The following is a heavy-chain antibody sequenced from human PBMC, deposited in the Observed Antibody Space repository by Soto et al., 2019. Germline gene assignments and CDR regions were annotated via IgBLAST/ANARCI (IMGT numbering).Heavy chain of an antibody. CDR2: GYHSGTT. CDR3: ARHIGVTGTRGFDY. CDR1: GGSISDRNW. J-gene: IGHJ4*02. D-gene: IGHD6-19*01. Sequence: QVQLQESGPGLVKPSGTLSLTCAVSGGSISDRNWWSWVRQPPGKGLEWMGEGYHSGTTNYNPSLESRCTISMDRPMNHISLQLSSVTAADSAVYYCARHIGVTGTRGFDYWGQGTLVSVSS. V-gene: IGHV4-4*02.